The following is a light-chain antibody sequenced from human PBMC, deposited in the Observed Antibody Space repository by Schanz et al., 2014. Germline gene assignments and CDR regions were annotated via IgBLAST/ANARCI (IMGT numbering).Light chain of an antibody. V-gene: IGLV2-8*01. CDR1: SSDVGGYNY. CDR2: EVT. J-gene: IGLJ3*02. Sequence: QSALTQPPSASGSPGQSVTISCTGTSSDVGGYNYVSWYQQHPGKAPKLMLYEVTKRPSGVPDRFSGSKSGNTASLTVSVLQAEDEADYHCCSYVDSYTWVFGGGTKVTVL. CDR3: CSYVDSYTWV.